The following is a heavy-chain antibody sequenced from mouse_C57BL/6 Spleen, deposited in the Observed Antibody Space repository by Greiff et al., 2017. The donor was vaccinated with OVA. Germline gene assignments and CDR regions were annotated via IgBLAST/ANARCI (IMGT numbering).Heavy chain of an antibody. CDR3: ARGYDGYPDY. CDR2: IYPGDGDT. Sequence: VQLQQSGPELVKPGASVKISCKASGYAFSSSWMNWVKQRPGKGLEWIGRIYPGDGDTNYNGKFKGKATLTADESSSTAYMQLSSLTSEDSAVYFCARGYDGYPDYWGKGTTLTVSS. J-gene: IGHJ2*01. D-gene: IGHD2-3*01. CDR1: GYAFSSSW. V-gene: IGHV1-82*01.